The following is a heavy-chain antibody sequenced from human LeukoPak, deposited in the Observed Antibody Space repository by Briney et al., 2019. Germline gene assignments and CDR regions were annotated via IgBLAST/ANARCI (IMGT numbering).Heavy chain of an antibody. CDR2: IYYSGST. J-gene: IGHJ4*02. CDR3: ARERMGSADY. Sequence: TLSLTCTVSGGSISSGGYYWSWIRQHPGKGLEWIGYIYYSGSTYYNPSLKSRVTISVDTSKNQFSLKLSSVTAADTAVYYCARERMGSADYWGQGTLVTVSS. V-gene: IGHV4-31*03. CDR1: GGSISSGGYY. D-gene: IGHD2-15*01.